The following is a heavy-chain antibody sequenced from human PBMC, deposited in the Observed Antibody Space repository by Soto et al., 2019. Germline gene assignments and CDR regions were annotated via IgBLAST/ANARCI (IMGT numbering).Heavy chain of an antibody. CDR1: GGTFSSYA. V-gene: IGHV1-69*13. Sequence: SVKVSWKASGGTFSSYAISWVRQAPGQGLEWMGGIIPIFGTANYAQKFQGRVTITADESTSTAYMELSSLRSEDTAVYYCAIDLIPGRFGELFDYWGQGTLDTGSS. J-gene: IGHJ4*02. CDR3: AIDLIPGRFGELFDY. D-gene: IGHD3-10*01. CDR2: IIPIFGTA.